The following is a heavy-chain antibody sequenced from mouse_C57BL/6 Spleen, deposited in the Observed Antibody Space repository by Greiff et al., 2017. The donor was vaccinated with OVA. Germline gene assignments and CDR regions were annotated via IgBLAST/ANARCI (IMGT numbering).Heavy chain of an antibody. CDR3: ARRGYYGSSYAMDY. J-gene: IGHJ4*01. V-gene: IGHV8-12*01. CDR2: ISWDDAK. Sequence: QVTLKVSGPGILQSSQTLSLTCSFSGFSLSTSGMGVSWISQPSGKGLEWLAHISWDDAKRYNPSLKSPRTISKDTSRNQVYLKITSVDTADTATYYCARRGYYGSSYAMDYWGQGTSVTVSS. CDR1: GFSLSTSGMG. D-gene: IGHD1-1*01.